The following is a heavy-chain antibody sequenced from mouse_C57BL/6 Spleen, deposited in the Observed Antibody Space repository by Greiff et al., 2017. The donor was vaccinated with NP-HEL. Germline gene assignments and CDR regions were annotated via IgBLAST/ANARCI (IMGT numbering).Heavy chain of an antibody. CDR1: GYTFTSYW. D-gene: IGHD2-5*01. CDR3: AREGSKGAWFAY. Sequence: VQLQQPGAELVKPGASVKMSCKASGYTFTSYWITWVKQRPGQGLEWIGDIYPGSGSTNYNEKFKSKATLTVETSSSTAYMQLSSLTSEDSAVYYCAREGSKGAWFAYWGQGTLVTVSA. V-gene: IGHV1-55*01. J-gene: IGHJ3*01. CDR2: IYPGSGST.